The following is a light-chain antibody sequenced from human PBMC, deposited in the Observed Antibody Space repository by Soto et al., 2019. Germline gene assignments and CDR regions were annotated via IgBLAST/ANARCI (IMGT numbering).Light chain of an antibody. V-gene: IGKV4-1*01. Sequence: DIGMTQSPDSLAVSLGERATINCKSSRNILYSSNDKNYLAWYQQKPGQPPKLLIYWASTRESGVPDRFSGSGSGTDFTLTISSLQAEDVAVYYCQHYYTPPITFGQGTRLEIK. CDR2: WAS. CDR1: RNILYSSNDKNY. CDR3: QHYYTPPIT. J-gene: IGKJ5*01.